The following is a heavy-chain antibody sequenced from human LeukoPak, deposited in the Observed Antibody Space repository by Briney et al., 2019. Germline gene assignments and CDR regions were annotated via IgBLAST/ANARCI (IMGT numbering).Heavy chain of an antibody. D-gene: IGHD1-26*01. CDR3: ATTEVGATGFDY. V-gene: IGHV1-24*01. J-gene: IGHJ4*02. Sequence: ASVKVSCKVSGYTLTELSMHWVRQAPGKGLEWMGGFDPEDGETIYAQKFQGRVTMTEDTSTDTAYMELSSLRSEDTAVYYCATTEVGATGFDYWGQGTLVTVSS. CDR2: FDPEDGET. CDR1: GYTLTELS.